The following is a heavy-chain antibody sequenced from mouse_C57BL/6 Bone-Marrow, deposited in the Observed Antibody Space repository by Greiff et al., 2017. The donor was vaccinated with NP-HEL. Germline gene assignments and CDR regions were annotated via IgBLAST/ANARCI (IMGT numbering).Heavy chain of an antibody. CDR1: GFTFSSYA. V-gene: IGHV5-4*03. J-gene: IGHJ2*01. D-gene: IGHD1-1*01. CDR3: ARVTVVKESYFDY. Sequence: EVMLVESGGGLVKPGGSLKLSCAASGFTFSSYAMSWVRQTPEKRLEWVATISDGGSYTYYPDNVKGRFTISRDNAKNNLYLQMSHLKSEDTAMYYCARVTVVKESYFDYWGQGTTLTVSS. CDR2: ISDGGSYT.